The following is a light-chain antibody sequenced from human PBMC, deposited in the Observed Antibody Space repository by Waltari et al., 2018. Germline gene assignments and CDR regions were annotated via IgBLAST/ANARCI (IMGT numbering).Light chain of an antibody. CDR3: SSYAGSNIWV. J-gene: IGLJ3*02. Sequence: QSALTQPPSASGSPGQSVTISCTGTSSYVGGYNYVSWYQQHPGKAPKLMIYEVSKRPSGVPDRFSGSKSGNTASLTVSGLQAEEEADYYCSSYAGSNIWVFGGGTKLTVL. V-gene: IGLV2-8*01. CDR1: SSYVGGYNY. CDR2: EVS.